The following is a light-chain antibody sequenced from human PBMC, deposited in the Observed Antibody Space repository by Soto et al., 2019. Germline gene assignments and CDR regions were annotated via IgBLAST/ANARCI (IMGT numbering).Light chain of an antibody. CDR1: QSIRTW. CDR2: DAS. J-gene: IGKJ1*01. CDR3: QQYNSYSRT. Sequence: DIQMTQSPSTLSASIGDRVTITCRASQSIRTWLAWYQQKPGKAPKLLIYDASSLESGVPSRFSGSGSGTEFTLTIRSLQPDDFATYYCQQYNSYSRTFGQGTKVEIK. V-gene: IGKV1-5*01.